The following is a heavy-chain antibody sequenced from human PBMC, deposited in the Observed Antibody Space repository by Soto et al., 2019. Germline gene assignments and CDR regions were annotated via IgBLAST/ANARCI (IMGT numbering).Heavy chain of an antibody. D-gene: IGHD6-19*01. CDR1: GGSISSGGYS. V-gene: IGHV4-30-2*01. Sequence: SETLSLTCAVSGGSISSGGYSWSWIRQPPGKGLEWIGYIYHSGSTNYNPSLKSRVTISVDKSKNQFSLKLSSVTAADTAVYYCARVSVAGTRFDYWGQGTLVTVSS. CDR2: IYHSGST. CDR3: ARVSVAGTRFDY. J-gene: IGHJ4*02.